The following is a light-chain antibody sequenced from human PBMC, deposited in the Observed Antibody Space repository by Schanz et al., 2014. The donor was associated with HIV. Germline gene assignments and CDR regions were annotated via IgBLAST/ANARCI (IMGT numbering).Light chain of an antibody. Sequence: IQMTQSPSSQSASVGDRVTITCRASQDIGNDLGWYQQKPGQAPNPLIYQASTLMIGVPSRFSGSGSGTEFTLTISSLQPDDFATYYCQQYAVSSWTFGLGTRV. V-gene: IGKV1-6*01. CDR2: QAS. CDR1: QDIGND. CDR3: QQYAVSSWT. J-gene: IGKJ1*01.